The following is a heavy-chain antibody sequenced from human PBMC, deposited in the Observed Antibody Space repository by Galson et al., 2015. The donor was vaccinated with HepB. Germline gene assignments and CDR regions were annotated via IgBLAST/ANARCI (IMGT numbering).Heavy chain of an antibody. D-gene: IGHD5-18*01. CDR1: GFTFSSYA. V-gene: IGHV3-23*01. J-gene: IGHJ4*02. Sequence: SLRLSCAASGFTFSSYATSWVRQAPGKGLEWVSAISGSGGSTYYADSVKGRFTISRDNSKNTLYLQMNSLRAEDTAVYYCAKVVGYSYGRNDYWGQGTLVTVSS. CDR2: ISGSGGST. CDR3: AKVVGYSYGRNDY.